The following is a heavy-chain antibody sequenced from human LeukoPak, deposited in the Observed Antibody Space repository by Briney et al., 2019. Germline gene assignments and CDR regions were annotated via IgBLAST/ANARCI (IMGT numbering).Heavy chain of an antibody. V-gene: IGHV4-34*01. CDR2: INHSGST. Sequence: SETLSLTCAAYGGSFSGYYWSWICQPPGKGLEWIGEINHSGSTNYNPSLKSRVTISVDTSKNQFSLKLSSVTAADTAVYYCARDRGKGYYYDSSGRSYYMDVWGKGTTVTVSS. J-gene: IGHJ6*03. CDR1: GGSFSGYY. D-gene: IGHD3-22*01. CDR3: ARDRGKGYYYDSSGRSYYMDV.